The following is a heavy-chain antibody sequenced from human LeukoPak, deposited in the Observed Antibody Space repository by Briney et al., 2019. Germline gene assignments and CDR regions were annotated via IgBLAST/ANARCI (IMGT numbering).Heavy chain of an antibody. CDR3: ARPRLFKGVFDD. J-gene: IGHJ3*01. CDR1: GFTFSLFP. D-gene: IGHD2-8*01. CDR2: IGYDGSEK. V-gene: IGHV3-33*08. Sequence: GGSLRLSCAASGFTFSLFPMIWVRQALGKGLEWVAVIGYDGSEKHYADSVKGRFSISRDNSKNTLFLQMNSLRVEDTAVYFCARPRLFKGVFDDWGQGTVVTVSS.